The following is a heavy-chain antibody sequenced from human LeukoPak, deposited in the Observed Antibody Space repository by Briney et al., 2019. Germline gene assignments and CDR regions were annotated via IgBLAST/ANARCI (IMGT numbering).Heavy chain of an antibody. CDR3: IRDFRSADL. Sequence: GGSLRLSCAASGFTFSNAYMNWVRQPPGKGLVWVSRIYVDGRTTNYADSVKGRFTISRDNAKNTVYLEMNSLSVEDTATYYCIRDFRSADLWGQGTLVTVTS. CDR2: IYVDGRTT. CDR1: GFTFSNAY. J-gene: IGHJ5*02. V-gene: IGHV3-74*01.